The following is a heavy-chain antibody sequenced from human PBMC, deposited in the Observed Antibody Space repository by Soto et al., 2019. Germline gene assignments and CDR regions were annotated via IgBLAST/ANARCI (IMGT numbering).Heavy chain of an antibody. J-gene: IGHJ4*02. CDR3: ARVGRPHHILTGLYN. Sequence: QVQLVESGGGVVQPVWSLRLSCVTSGFTFSDYAMHWVRQAPGKGLEWVAVIRPDGSNRYYADSVKGRFTISRDISKNTLYVQVNSLRADDRAVYFCARVGRPHHILTGLYNCGQGTLVTVSS. V-gene: IGHV3-33*01. D-gene: IGHD3-16*01. CDR1: GFTFSDYA. CDR2: IRPDGSNR.